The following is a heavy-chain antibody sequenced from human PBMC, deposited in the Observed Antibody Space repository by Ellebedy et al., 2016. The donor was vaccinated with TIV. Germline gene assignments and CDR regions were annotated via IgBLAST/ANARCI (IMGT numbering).Heavy chain of an antibody. J-gene: IGHJ3*02. V-gene: IGHV3-23*01. Sequence: GGSLRLXXAASGFTFSSYAMSWVRQAPGKGLEWVSAISGSGGSTYYADSVKGRFTISRDNSKNTLYLQMNSLRAEDTAVFYCARTYGDYKGVAFDIWGQGTMVTVSS. CDR1: GFTFSSYA. D-gene: IGHD4-17*01. CDR2: ISGSGGST. CDR3: ARTYGDYKGVAFDI.